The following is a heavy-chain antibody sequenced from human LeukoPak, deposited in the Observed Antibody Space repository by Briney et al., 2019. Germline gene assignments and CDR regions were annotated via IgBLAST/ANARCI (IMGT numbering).Heavy chain of an antibody. Sequence: PGRSLRLSCAASGFTFSSYGMHWVRQAPGKGLEWVAVIWYGGSNKYYADSVKGRFTISRDNSKNTLYLQMNSLRAEDTAVYYCARVTDPAISARAFDIWGQGTMVTISS. D-gene: IGHD2-2*01. CDR1: GFTFSSYG. CDR2: IWYGGSNK. CDR3: ARVTDPAISARAFDI. J-gene: IGHJ3*02. V-gene: IGHV3-33*08.